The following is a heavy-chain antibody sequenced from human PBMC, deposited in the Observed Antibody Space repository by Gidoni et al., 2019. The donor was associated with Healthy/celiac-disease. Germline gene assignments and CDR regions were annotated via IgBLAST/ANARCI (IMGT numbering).Heavy chain of an antibody. Sequence: QVQLQESGPGLVKPSETLSLTCPVSGGSISSYYWSWIRQPPGKGLEWIGYIYYSGSTNYNPSLKSRVTISVDTSKNQFSLKLSSVTAADTAVYYCARGYTVFGIVGATNWFDPWGQGTLVTVSS. CDR3: ARGYTVFGIVGATNWFDP. CDR1: GGSISSYY. CDR2: IYYSGST. V-gene: IGHV4-59*01. J-gene: IGHJ5*02. D-gene: IGHD1-26*01.